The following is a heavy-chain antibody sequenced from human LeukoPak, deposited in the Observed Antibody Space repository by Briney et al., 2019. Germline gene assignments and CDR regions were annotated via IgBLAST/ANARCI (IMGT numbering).Heavy chain of an antibody. CDR2: IHPRSGET. CDR1: GYTFTGYY. CDR3: ARDGEYGTGSYYRACFDY. V-gene: IGHV1-2*02. D-gene: IGHD3-10*01. J-gene: IGHJ4*02. Sequence: ASVKVSCKASGYTFTGYYMHWVRQAPGQGLEWMGWIHPRSGETNYAYKFRGRVTMTRDTSISTTYMDLGSLGSDDTAVYYCARDGEYGTGSYYRACFDYWGQGTLVTVSS.